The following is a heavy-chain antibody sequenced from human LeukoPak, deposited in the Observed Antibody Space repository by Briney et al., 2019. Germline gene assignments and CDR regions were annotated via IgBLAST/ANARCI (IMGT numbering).Heavy chain of an antibody. V-gene: IGHV3-23*01. CDR3: AKGLRTGVGPYMGYHYYMDV. Sequence: TGGSLRLSCAASGFTFSSYSMNWVRQAPGKGLKWVSTINDNGAGTYYADSVKGRSTISRDNSYNTVSLQMNSLRDEDTGVYYCAKGLRTGVGPYMGYHYYMDVWGKGATVTVSS. J-gene: IGHJ6*03. CDR2: INDNGAGT. D-gene: IGHD3-16*01. CDR1: GFTFSSYS.